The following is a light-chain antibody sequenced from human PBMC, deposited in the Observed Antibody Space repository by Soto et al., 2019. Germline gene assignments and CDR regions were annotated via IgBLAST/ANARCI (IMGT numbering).Light chain of an antibody. Sequence: QSVLTQPASVSGSPGQSITISCTGTSSDVGSYNLVSWYQQHPGKAPKLMIYEVSKRPSGVSNRFSGSKSGNTASLTISGLQAEDEAVYYCCSYAGSSTLWVFGGGTKLTVL. V-gene: IGLV2-23*02. CDR3: CSYAGSSTLWV. CDR2: EVS. J-gene: IGLJ3*02. CDR1: SSDVGSYNL.